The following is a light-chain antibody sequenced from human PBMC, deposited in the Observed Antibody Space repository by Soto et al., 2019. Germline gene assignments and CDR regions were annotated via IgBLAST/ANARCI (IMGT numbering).Light chain of an antibody. CDR1: QSVSSF. J-gene: IGKJ2*01. Sequence: EIVLTQSPVTLSLSPGERATLSCRASQSVSSFLAWYQQKPGQPPRLLIYDVSNRAAGIPARFSGNGSGTDFTLTISSLEPEDFAVYHCLQRTDWPPVYTFGQGTKLEIK. CDR2: DVS. CDR3: LQRTDWPPVYT. V-gene: IGKV3-11*01.